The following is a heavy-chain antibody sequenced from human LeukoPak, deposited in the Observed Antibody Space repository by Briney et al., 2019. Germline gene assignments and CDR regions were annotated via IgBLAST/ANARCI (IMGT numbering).Heavy chain of an antibody. CDR3: AKLRWYENDAFDI. D-gene: IGHD4-23*01. CDR2: IYYSGST. CDR1: GGSISSYY. V-gene: IGHV4-59*08. J-gene: IGHJ3*02. Sequence: PSETLSLTCTVSGGSISSYYWSWIRQPPGKGLEWIGYIYYSGSTNYNPSLKSRVTISVDTSKNQFSLRLSSVTAADTAVYYCAKLRWYENDAFDIWGQGTMVTVSS.